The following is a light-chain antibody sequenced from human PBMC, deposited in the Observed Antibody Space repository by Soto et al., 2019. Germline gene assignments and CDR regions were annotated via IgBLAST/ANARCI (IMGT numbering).Light chain of an antibody. CDR2: AAS. J-gene: IGKJ1*01. V-gene: IGKV1-39*01. Sequence: DIQMTQSPSSLSASVGDRVTITCRASQSISTFLDWYQQKPGKAPNLLIYAASTLQSGVPSRISGSGSGTDFTLTISSLQPEDFATYYCQQTYSMPWTFGHGTKVDIK. CDR3: QQTYSMPWT. CDR1: QSISTF.